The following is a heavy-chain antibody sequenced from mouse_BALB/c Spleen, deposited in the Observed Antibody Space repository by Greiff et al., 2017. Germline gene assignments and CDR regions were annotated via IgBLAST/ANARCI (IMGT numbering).Heavy chain of an antibody. CDR3: ARVGLLRSFDY. J-gene: IGHJ2*01. CDR2: ISSGSSTI. V-gene: IGHV5-17*02. Sequence: EVHLVESGGGLVQPGGSRKLSCAASGFTFSSFGMHWVRQAPEKGLEWVAYISSGSSTIYYADTVKGRFTISRDNPKNTLFLQMTSLRSEDTAMYYCARVGLLRSFDYWGHGTPLTDSS. D-gene: IGHD2-3*01. CDR1: GFTFSSFG.